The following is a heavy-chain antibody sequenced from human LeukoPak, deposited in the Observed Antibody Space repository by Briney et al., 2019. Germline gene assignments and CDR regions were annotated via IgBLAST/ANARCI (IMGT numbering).Heavy chain of an antibody. CDR1: GFTFSSYG. V-gene: IGHV3-30*03. CDR3: ARDLTTSSTAYLQH. J-gene: IGHJ1*01. Sequence: GGSLRLSCAASGFTFSSYGMHWVRQAPGKGLEWVAVISYDGSNKYYADSVKGRFTISRDNAKNSLYLQMNSLRVEDTAVYYCARDLTTSSTAYLQHWGQGTLVTVSS. CDR2: ISYDGSNK. D-gene: IGHD6-6*01.